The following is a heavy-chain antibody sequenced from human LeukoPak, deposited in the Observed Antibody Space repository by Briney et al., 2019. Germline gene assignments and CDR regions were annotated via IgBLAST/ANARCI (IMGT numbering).Heavy chain of an antibody. CDR1: GFTFSSYA. D-gene: IGHD2-2*01. Sequence: GGSLRLSCAASGFTFSSYAMHWVRQAPGKGLEWVAVISYDGSNKYYADSVKGRFTISRDNSKNTLYLQMNSLRAEDTAVYYCAREVSCSSTSCYYSVEAFDIWGQGTMVTVSS. CDR2: ISYDGSNK. CDR3: AREVSCSSTSCYYSVEAFDI. V-gene: IGHV3-30-3*01. J-gene: IGHJ3*02.